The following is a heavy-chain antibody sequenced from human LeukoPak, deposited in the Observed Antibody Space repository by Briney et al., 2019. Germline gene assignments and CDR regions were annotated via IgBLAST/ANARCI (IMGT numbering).Heavy chain of an antibody. CDR3: ARVSSGSYYAFDC. CDR2: IYYSGST. CDR1: GGSISSYY. V-gene: IGHV4-59*01. D-gene: IGHD1-26*01. J-gene: IGHJ4*02. Sequence: KASETLSLTCTVSGGSISSYYWSWIRQPPGKGLEWIGYIYYSGSTNYNPSLKSRVTISVDTSKNQFSLKLSSVAAADTAVYYCARVSSGSYYAFDCWGQGTLVTVSS.